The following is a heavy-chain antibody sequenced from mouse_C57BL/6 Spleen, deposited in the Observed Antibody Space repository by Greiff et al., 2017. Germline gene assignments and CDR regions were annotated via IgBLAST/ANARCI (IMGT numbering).Heavy chain of an antibody. Sequence: VQLQQSVAELVRPGASVKLSCTASGFNIKNTYMHWVKQRPEQGLEWIGRIDPANGNTKYAPKFQGKATITADTSSNTAYLQLSSLTSEDTAIYYCARSEGITTVVGGYFDYWGQGTTLTVSS. CDR3: ARSEGITTVVGGYFDY. V-gene: IGHV14-3*01. CDR1: GFNIKNTY. J-gene: IGHJ2*01. D-gene: IGHD1-1*01. CDR2: IDPANGNT.